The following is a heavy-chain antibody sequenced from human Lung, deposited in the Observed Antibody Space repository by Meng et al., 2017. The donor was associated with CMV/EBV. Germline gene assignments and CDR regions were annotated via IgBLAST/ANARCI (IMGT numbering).Heavy chain of an antibody. V-gene: IGHV3-48*03. CDR2: ISGSGSTK. J-gene: IGHJ6*02. CDR3: ARGRHCSSASCEGIYYYSGLDV. D-gene: IGHD2-2*01. CDR1: SFYE. Sequence: LSFYEMHWVRQAPGKGLEWVSYISGSGSTKYYADSVRGRFTISRDNAENSLYLQMHSLRAEDTAIYYCARGRHCSSASCEGIYYYSGLDVWGQGTTVTVSS.